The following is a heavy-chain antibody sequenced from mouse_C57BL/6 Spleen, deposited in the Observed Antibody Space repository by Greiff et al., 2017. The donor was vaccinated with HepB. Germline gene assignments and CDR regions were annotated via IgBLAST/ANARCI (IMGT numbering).Heavy chain of an antibody. Sequence: VQLQQSGAELVRPGASVKLSCTASGFNIKDDYMHWVKQRPEQGLEWIGWIDPENGDTEYASKFQGKATITADTSSNTAYLQLSSLTSEDTAVYYCTTGGYGSSWGYWGQGTTLTVSS. D-gene: IGHD1-1*01. J-gene: IGHJ2*01. CDR2: IDPENGDT. CDR1: GFNIKDDY. V-gene: IGHV14-4*01. CDR3: TTGGYGSSWGY.